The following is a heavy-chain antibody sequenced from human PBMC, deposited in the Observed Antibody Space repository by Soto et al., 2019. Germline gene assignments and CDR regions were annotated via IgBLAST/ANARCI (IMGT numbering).Heavy chain of an antibody. D-gene: IGHD1-26*01. CDR1: GGTHNNYA. CDR3: TIWWEAVRYQDSGVDG. V-gene: IGHV1-69*06. Sequence: QVQLLQSGAEVRKPGSSVKVSCKASGGTHNNYAFTWVRQARGQGLEWVGGIIPIFATVVYAQRFEGRVTIRADKSTSTAYMELTNLSFADAAVYYCTIWWEAVRYQDSGVDGWGQGTGITVSS. CDR2: IIPIFATV. J-gene: IGHJ6*02.